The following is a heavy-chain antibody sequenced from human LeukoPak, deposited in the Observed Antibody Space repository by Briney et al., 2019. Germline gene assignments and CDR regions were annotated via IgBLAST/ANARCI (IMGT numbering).Heavy chain of an antibody. V-gene: IGHV4-39*07. Sequence: SETLSLTCTVSGGSISSSSYYWGWIRQPPGKGLEWIGSIYYSGSTYYNPSLKSRVTISVDTSKNQFSLKLSSVTAADTAVYYCARAAAAAFEIWGHGTMVTVSS. D-gene: IGHD6-13*01. CDR3: ARAAAAAFEI. J-gene: IGHJ3*02. CDR1: GGSISSSSYY. CDR2: IYYSGST.